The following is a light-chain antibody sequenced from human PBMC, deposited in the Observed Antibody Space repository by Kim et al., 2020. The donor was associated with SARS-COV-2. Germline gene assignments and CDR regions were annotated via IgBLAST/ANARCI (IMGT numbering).Light chain of an antibody. Sequence: GQSVTISSTGTSSDVGGYNYVSWYQQHPGQAPILMIYEVSKRPSVVPDRFSGSKSGKTASLTVSGLQAEDEADYYCSSYAGSNNPVFGGGTKLTVL. J-gene: IGLJ3*02. CDR3: SSYAGSNNPV. CDR1: SSDVGGYNY. V-gene: IGLV2-8*01. CDR2: EVS.